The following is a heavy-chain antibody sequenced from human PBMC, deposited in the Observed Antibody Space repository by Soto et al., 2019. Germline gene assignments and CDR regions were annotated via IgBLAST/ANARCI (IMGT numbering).Heavy chain of an antibody. D-gene: IGHD2-2*01. CDR3: ARGASDQLLWGKDYYYYMDV. CDR2: ISAYNGNT. V-gene: IGHV1-18*01. J-gene: IGHJ6*03. CDR1: GYTFTSYG. Sequence: ASVKVSCKASGYTFTSYGISWVRQAPGQGLEWMGWISAYNGNTNYAQKLQGRVTMTTDTSTSTAYMELRSLRSDDTAVYYCARGASDQLLWGKDYYYYMDVWGKGTTVTVSS.